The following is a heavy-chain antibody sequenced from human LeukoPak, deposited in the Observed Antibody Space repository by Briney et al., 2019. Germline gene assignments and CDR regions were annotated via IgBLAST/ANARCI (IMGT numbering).Heavy chain of an antibody. V-gene: IGHV4-61*02. J-gene: IGHJ4*02. CDR1: GGSINSGSHF. CDR3: ARAYSPLDYFDY. D-gene: IGHD5-12*01. CDR2: LYNSGSA. Sequence: PSETLSLTYTVSGGSINSGSHFWSWLRPPAEKPLEWIGRLYNSGSANYTPSLKSRVTISVDTSKNQFSLKLNSVTAADTAVYYCARAYSPLDYFDYWDQGTLVTVSS.